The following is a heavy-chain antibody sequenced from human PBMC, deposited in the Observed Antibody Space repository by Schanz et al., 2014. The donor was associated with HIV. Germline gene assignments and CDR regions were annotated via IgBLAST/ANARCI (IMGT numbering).Heavy chain of an antibody. CDR1: GYTFTSYS. V-gene: IGHV1-69*13. CDR2: IIPIFGTS. Sequence: QVQLVQSGPDVKKPGASVKVSCQASGYTFTSYSISWVRQAPGQGLEWMGGIIPIFGTSNYAQKFQGRVTITADESTSTAYMELSSLRSEDTAVYYCARGRYSGSYYNYWGQGTLVIVSS. J-gene: IGHJ4*02. D-gene: IGHD1-26*01. CDR3: ARGRYSGSYYNY.